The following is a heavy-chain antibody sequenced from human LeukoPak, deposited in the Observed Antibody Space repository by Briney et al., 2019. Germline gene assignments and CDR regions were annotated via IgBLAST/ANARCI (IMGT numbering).Heavy chain of an antibody. Sequence: ASVKASCKASGYTFTNYYIHWVRQAPGQGLEWMGWINPNSGVTNYAQKLQGRVTITRDTSIDTAYMQLSRLRSDDTAVYYCAKDRYGDYEAPFHYYMDAWGRGTTVTVSS. CDR3: AKDRYGDYEAPFHYYMDA. J-gene: IGHJ6*03. V-gene: IGHV1-2*02. CDR1: GYTFTNYY. CDR2: INPNSGVT. D-gene: IGHD5-12*01.